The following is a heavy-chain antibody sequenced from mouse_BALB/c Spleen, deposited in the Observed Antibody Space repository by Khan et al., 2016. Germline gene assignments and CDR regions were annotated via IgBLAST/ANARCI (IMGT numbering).Heavy chain of an antibody. D-gene: IGHD2-14*01. CDR2: ISYDGSN. Sequence: EVQLQESGPGLVKPSQSLSLTCSVSGYSITSGYYWNWIRQFPGNKLEWMGYISYDGSNNYNPSLKNRISITRDTSKNQFFLKLNSVTTEDTATYYCAREDYRYDGGYYYAMDYWGQGTSVTVSS. CDR3: AREDYRYDGGYYYAMDY. J-gene: IGHJ4*01. V-gene: IGHV3-6*02. CDR1: GYSITSGYY.